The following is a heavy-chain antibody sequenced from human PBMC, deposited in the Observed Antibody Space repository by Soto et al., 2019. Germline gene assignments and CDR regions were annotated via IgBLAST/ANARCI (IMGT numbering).Heavy chain of an antibody. CDR1: GGTFTNYG. CDR2: FTPIFERR. V-gene: IGHV1-69*01. D-gene: IGHD1-26*01. CDR3: ARGKWDLLLNRPEAVDI. Sequence: QVQLVQSGAEAKKSGSSVKVSCKASGGTFTNYGVSWVRQAPGQGLEWMGGFTPIFERRHYAERFQGRVTIIADESTNTAYMELRSLSSEDTAMYYCARGKWDLLLNRPEAVDIWGQGTMVTVSS. J-gene: IGHJ3*02.